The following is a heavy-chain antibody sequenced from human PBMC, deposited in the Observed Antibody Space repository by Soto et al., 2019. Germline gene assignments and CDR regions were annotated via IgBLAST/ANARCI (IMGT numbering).Heavy chain of an antibody. J-gene: IGHJ6*02. Sequence: QVQLVQSGAEVKKPGASVKVSCKASGYTFTSYAMHWVRQAPGQRLEWMGWINAGNGNTKYSQNFQGRVTITRDTFASPAYMELGSLRSEDTAVYYCARDPPLSERYNWNDARITYYYYGMDVWGQGTTVTVSS. CDR3: ARDPPLSERYNWNDARITYYYYGMDV. CDR1: GYTFTSYA. CDR2: INAGNGNT. V-gene: IGHV1-3*01. D-gene: IGHD1-1*01.